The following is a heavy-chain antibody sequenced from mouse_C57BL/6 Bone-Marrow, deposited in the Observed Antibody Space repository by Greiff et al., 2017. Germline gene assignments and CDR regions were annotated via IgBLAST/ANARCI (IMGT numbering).Heavy chain of an antibody. Sequence: VQLQQPGPELVKPGASVKISCKASGYTFTDYYMNWVKQSHGKSLEWIGDINPNNGGTSYNQKFKGKATLTVDKSSSTAYMELRSLTSEDSAVYYCAREGDYYGPSYWYFDVWGTGTTVTVSS. CDR1: GYTFTDYY. CDR2: INPNNGGT. D-gene: IGHD1-2*01. V-gene: IGHV1-26*01. CDR3: AREGDYYGPSYWYFDV. J-gene: IGHJ1*03.